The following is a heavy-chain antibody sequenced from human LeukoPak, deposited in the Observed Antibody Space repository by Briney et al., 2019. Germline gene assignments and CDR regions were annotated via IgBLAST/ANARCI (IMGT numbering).Heavy chain of an antibody. CDR2: INHSGST. D-gene: IGHD4-11*01. V-gene: IGHV4-34*01. CDR3: AGDYRGSLDY. Sequence: SETLSLTCAVYGGSFSGYYWSWIRQPPGKGLEWIGEINHSGSTNSNPSLKSRVTISVDTSKNQFSLKLSSVTAADMAVYYCAGDYRGSLDYWGQGTLVTVSS. CDR1: GGSFSGYY. J-gene: IGHJ4*02.